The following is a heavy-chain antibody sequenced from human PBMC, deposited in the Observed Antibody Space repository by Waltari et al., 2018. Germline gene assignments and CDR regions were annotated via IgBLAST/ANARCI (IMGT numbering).Heavy chain of an antibody. V-gene: IGHV3-33*01. D-gene: IGHD6-19*01. CDR1: GFTFRSYG. Sequence: QVQLVESGGGVVQPGRSLRISCAASGFTFRSYGRHWVRQAPGKGLEWVAVIWYDGSNKYYADSVKGRFTISRDNSKNTMYLQVNSLRAEDTAVYYCARDLGYSSGWQMAFDIWGQGTMVTVSS. CDR2: IWYDGSNK. J-gene: IGHJ3*02. CDR3: ARDLGYSSGWQMAFDI.